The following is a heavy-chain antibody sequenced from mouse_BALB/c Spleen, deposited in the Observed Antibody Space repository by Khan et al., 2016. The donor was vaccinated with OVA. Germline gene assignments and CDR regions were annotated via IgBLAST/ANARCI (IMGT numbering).Heavy chain of an antibody. J-gene: IGHJ4*01. D-gene: IGHD2-14*01. CDR3: ARAYYRYDGYYAMDY. V-gene: IGHV2-6-4*01. CDR2: IWGGGGT. Sequence: QVRLKESGPGLVAPSQSLSITCTVSGFSLSRYNIYWVRQPPGKGLEWLGMIWGGGGTDYNSTLKSRLSISKDNSKSQVFLKMNSLQTDDSAMYYCARAYYRYDGYYAMDYWGQGTSVTVSS. CDR1: GFSLSRYN.